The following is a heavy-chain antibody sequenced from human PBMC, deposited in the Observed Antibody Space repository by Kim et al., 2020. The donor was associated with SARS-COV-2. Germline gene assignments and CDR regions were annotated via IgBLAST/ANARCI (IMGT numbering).Heavy chain of an antibody. CDR2: INHSGST. V-gene: IGHV4-34*01. J-gene: IGHJ2*01. D-gene: IGHD6-13*01. CDR3: ARGESSSWLYWYFDL. Sequence: SETLSLTCAVYGGSFSGYYWSWIRQPPGKGLEWIGEINHSGSTNYNPSLKSRVTISVDTSKNQFSLKLSSVTAADTAVYYCARGESSSWLYWYFDLWGRGTLVTVSS. CDR1: GGSFSGYY.